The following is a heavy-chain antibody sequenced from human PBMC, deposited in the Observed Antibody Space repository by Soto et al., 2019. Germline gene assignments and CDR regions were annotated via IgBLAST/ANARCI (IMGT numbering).Heavy chain of an antibody. CDR2: ISGSGGST. CDR1: GFTFSSYA. CDR3: AKDQGQWLVGYFDY. J-gene: IGHJ4*02. V-gene: IGHV3-23*01. Sequence: EVQLLESGGGLVQPGGSLRLSCAASGFTFSSYAMSWVRQAPGKGLEWVSAISGSGGSTYYADSVKGRFTISRDNYKNTLYLQMSSLRAEDTAVYYCAKDQGQWLVGYFDYWGQGTLVTVSS. D-gene: IGHD6-19*01.